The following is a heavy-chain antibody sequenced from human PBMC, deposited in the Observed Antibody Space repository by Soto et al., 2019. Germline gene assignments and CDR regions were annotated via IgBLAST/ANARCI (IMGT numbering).Heavy chain of an antibody. J-gene: IGHJ3*02. CDR2: IYYSGST. D-gene: IGHD3-16*02. Sequence: SETLSLTCTVSGGSISSGGYYWSWIRQHPGKGLEWIGYIYYSGSTYYNPSLKSRVTISVDTSKNQFSLKLSSVTAAATAVYYCARYPGSLAFDIWGQGTMVTVSS. CDR1: GGSISSGGYY. V-gene: IGHV4-31*03. CDR3: ARYPGSLAFDI.